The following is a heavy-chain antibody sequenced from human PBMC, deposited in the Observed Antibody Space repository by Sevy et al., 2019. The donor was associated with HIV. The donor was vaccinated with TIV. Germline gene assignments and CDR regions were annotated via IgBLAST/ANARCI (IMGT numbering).Heavy chain of an antibody. CDR1: GFTFSSYG. Sequence: GGSLRLSCAASGFTFSSYGMHWVRQAPGKGLEWVAFIRYDGSNKYYADSVKGRFTISRDNSKNTVYLQMNSLRAEDTAVYYCAKDLAAAGHYYYYGMDVWGQGTTVTVSS. V-gene: IGHV3-30*02. CDR2: IRYDGSNK. D-gene: IGHD6-13*01. CDR3: AKDLAAAGHYYYYGMDV. J-gene: IGHJ6*02.